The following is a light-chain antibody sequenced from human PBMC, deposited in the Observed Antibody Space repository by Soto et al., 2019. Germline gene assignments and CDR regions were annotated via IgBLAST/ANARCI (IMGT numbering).Light chain of an antibody. V-gene: IGLV2-14*03. Sequence: QSALTQPASVSGSPGQSITISCTGTRSDLGGYNYVSWFQHHPGKAPKLLIYDVNSRPSGVSNRFSGSKSGNTASLTISGLQAEDEADYCCSSYTSSSTHVFGGGTKVTVL. CDR2: DVN. CDR3: SSYTSSSTHV. CDR1: RSDLGGYNY. J-gene: IGLJ2*01.